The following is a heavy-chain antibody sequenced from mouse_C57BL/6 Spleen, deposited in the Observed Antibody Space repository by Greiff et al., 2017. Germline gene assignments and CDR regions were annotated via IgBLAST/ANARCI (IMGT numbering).Heavy chain of an antibody. D-gene: IGHD2-4*01. V-gene: IGHV5-17*01. CDR3: ARRGYYDYDGSDYYAMDY. CDR1: GFTFSDYG. Sequence: VQLKQSGGGLVKPGGSLKLSCAASGFTFSDYGMHWVRQAPEQGLEWVAYISSGSSTIYYADTVKGRFTISRDNAKNTPFLQLTSLRSEDTAMYYCARRGYYDYDGSDYYAMDYWGQGTSVTVSS. J-gene: IGHJ4*01. CDR2: ISSGSSTI.